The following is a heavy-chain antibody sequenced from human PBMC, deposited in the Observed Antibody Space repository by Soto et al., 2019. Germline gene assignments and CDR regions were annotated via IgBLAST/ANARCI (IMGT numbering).Heavy chain of an antibody. J-gene: IGHJ6*02. Sequence: ASVKVSCKASGYTFTSYAMHWVRQAPGQRLEWMGWINAGNGNTKYSQKFQGRVTITRDTSARTAYMELSSLRSEDTAVYYCARDSQVPAANYYYYYGMDVWGQGTTVTVSS. D-gene: IGHD2-2*01. V-gene: IGHV1-3*01. CDR3: ARDSQVPAANYYYYYGMDV. CDR2: INAGNGNT. CDR1: GYTFTSYA.